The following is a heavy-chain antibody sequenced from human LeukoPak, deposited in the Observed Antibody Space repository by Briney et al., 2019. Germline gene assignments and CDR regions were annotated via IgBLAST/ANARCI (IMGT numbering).Heavy chain of an antibody. V-gene: IGHV4-59*01. CDR1: GGSISSYY. CDR3: ATTDDYGDYPPSYYYGMDV. CDR2: IYYSGST. Sequence: PSETLSLTCTVSGGSISSYYWSWIRQPPGKGLEWIGYIYYSGSTNYNPSLKSRVTISVDRSKNQFSLKLSSVTAADTAVYYCATTDDYGDYPPSYYYGMDVWGQGTTVTVSS. J-gene: IGHJ6*02. D-gene: IGHD4-17*01.